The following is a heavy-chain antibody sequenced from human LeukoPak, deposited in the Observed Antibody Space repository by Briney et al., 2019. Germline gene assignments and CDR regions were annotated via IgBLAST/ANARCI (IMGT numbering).Heavy chain of an antibody. J-gene: IGHJ4*02. CDR2: ISSSSSYI. Sequence: GGSLRLSCAASGFTLSSYSMNWVRQAPGKGLEWVSSISSSSSYIYYADSVKGRFTISRDNAKNSLYLQMNSLRAEDTAVYYCARGKQAAAGIFGYWGQGTLVTVSS. D-gene: IGHD6-13*01. V-gene: IGHV3-21*01. CDR1: GFTLSSYS. CDR3: ARGKQAAAGIFGY.